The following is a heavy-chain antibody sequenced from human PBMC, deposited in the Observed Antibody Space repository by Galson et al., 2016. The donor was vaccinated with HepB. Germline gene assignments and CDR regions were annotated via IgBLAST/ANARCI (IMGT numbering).Heavy chain of an antibody. J-gene: IGHJ5*02. CDR2: ICSTSSYI. CDR1: GFTFTSYS. Sequence: SLRLSCAASGFTFTSYSMFWVRQAPGKGLEWVSSICSTSSYIYSADSVNGRFTISRDNAKNSLYLQMHSLRAEDTAVYYCARDPAAGYCGGAHCYPRGQGTLVTVSS. CDR3: ARDPAAGYCGGAHCYP. V-gene: IGHV3-21*01. D-gene: IGHD2-21*01.